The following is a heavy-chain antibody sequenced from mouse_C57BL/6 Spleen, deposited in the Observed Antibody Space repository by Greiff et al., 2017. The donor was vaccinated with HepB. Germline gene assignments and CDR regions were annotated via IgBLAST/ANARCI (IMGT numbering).Heavy chain of an antibody. J-gene: IGHJ1*03. CDR1: GYTFTSYW. CDR2: IDPSDSYT. V-gene: IGHV1-69*01. D-gene: IGHD2-13*01. CDR3: ARSGDSYWYFDV. Sequence: LQESGAELVMPGASVKLSCKASGYTFTSYWMHWVKQRPGQGLEWIGEIDPSDSYTNYNQKFKGKSTLTVDKSSSTAYMQLSSLTSEDSAVYYCARSGDSYWYFDVWGTGTTVTVSS.